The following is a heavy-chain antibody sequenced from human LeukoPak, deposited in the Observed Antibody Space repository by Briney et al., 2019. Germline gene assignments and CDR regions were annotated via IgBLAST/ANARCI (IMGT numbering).Heavy chain of an antibody. CDR1: GITFSSYS. CDR2: ISSSGSTK. J-gene: IGHJ4*02. CDR3: ARGGLSIMGY. Sequence: GGSLRLSCGASGITFSSYSMSWVRQAPGKGLEWVSYISSSGSTKYYADSVKGRFTISRDNARNSLYLQMNSLRAEDTAVYFCARGGLSIMGYWGQGTLVTVSS. D-gene: IGHD2/OR15-2a*01. V-gene: IGHV3-48*01.